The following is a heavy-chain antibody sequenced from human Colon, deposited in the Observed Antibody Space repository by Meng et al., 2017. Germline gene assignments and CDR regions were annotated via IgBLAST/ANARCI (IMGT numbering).Heavy chain of an antibody. J-gene: IGHJ4*02. D-gene: IGHD3-3*01. CDR1: GYSISSGYD. V-gene: IGHV4-38-2*01. CDR3: ARGITIFGVVNYYFDY. CDR2: IYHSGST. Sequence: SETLSLTCGVSGYSISSGYDWGWIRQHPGKGREWIGSIYHSGSTYYNPALKSRVTMSVDTSKNQFSLRLTSVTAADTAVYYCARGITIFGVVNYYFDYWGQGTLVTVSS.